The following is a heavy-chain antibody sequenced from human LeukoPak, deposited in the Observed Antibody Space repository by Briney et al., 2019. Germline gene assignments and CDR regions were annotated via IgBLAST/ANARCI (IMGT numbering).Heavy chain of an antibody. J-gene: IGHJ6*03. D-gene: IGHD6-19*01. Sequence: GGSLRLSCAASGFTFSSYWMSWVRQAPGKGLEWVANINQDGSEKYYVDSVKGRFTISRDSAKNSLYLQMNSLRAEDTAVYYCARSGWYGSYYYYMDVWGKGTTVTISS. CDR3: ARSGWYGSYYYYMDV. CDR1: GFTFSSYW. CDR2: INQDGSEK. V-gene: IGHV3-7*01.